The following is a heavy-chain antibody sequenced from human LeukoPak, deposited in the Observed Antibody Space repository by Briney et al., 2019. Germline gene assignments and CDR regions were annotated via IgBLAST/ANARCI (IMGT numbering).Heavy chain of an antibody. D-gene: IGHD6-6*01. J-gene: IGHJ4*02. Sequence: SVKVSCKASGGTFSSYAISWVRQAPGQGLEWMGGIIPIFGTANYAQKFQGRVTITADESTSTAYMELSSLRSEDTAVYYCARVERGSSWGLSFDYWGQGTLVTVSS. CDR2: IIPIFGTA. CDR3: ARVERGSSWGLSFDY. CDR1: GGTFSSYA. V-gene: IGHV1-69*13.